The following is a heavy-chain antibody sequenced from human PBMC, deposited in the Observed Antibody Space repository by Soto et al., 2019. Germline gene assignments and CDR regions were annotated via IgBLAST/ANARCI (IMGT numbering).Heavy chain of an antibody. CDR1: GFSFINYG. D-gene: IGHD2-15*01. Sequence: ASVKVSCKASGFSFINYGISWVRQAPGQGLEWMGWISTYNGNTNYAQKLQGRVPMTTDTSTSTAYMELRSLRSDDTAVYYCARWAYGGNSFSFDYWGQGTLVTVSS. CDR2: ISTYNGNT. V-gene: IGHV1-18*01. J-gene: IGHJ4*02. CDR3: ARWAYGGNSFSFDY.